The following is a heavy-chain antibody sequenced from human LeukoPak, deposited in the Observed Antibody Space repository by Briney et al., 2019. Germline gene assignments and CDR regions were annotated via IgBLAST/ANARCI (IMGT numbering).Heavy chain of an antibody. V-gene: IGHV3-21*01. CDR2: ISSSSSYI. D-gene: IGHD5-18*01. CDR1: GFTFSSYS. J-gene: IGHJ4*02. Sequence: GGSLRLSCAASGFTFSSYSMNWVRQAPGKGLEWVSSISSSSSYIYYADSVKGRFTISRDNAKNSLYLQMNSLRAEDTAVYYCARVKGSTAMVLFDYWGQGTLVTVSS. CDR3: ARVKGSTAMVLFDY.